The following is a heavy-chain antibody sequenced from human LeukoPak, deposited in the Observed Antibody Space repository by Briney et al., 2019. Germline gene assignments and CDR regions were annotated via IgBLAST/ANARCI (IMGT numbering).Heavy chain of an antibody. V-gene: IGHV3-66*01. CDR2: IYSGGYT. Sequence: GGSLRLSCAASGFTVTTNYMTWVRQAPGKGLEWVSIIYSGGYTDYADSVKGRFTISRDNSKNTLDLQMNSLRAEDTAVYYCARRLEYSGSRGVFDYWGQGTLVTVSS. J-gene: IGHJ4*02. CDR1: GFTVTTNY. D-gene: IGHD1-26*01. CDR3: ARRLEYSGSRGVFDY.